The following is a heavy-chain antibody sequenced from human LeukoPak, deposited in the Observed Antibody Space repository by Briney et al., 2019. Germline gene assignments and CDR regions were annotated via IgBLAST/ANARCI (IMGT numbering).Heavy chain of an antibody. CDR1: GFTFSSYI. CDR3: ARDSPVLRFFPFDP. V-gene: IGHV3-21*01. Sequence: GGSLRLSCAASGFTFSSYIMNWVCQAPGKGLEWVSSISSSSSYIYYADSVKGRFTISRDNAKNSLYLQMNSLRAEDTAVYYCARDSPVLRFFPFDPWGQGTLVTVSS. J-gene: IGHJ5*02. D-gene: IGHD3-3*01. CDR2: ISSSSSYI.